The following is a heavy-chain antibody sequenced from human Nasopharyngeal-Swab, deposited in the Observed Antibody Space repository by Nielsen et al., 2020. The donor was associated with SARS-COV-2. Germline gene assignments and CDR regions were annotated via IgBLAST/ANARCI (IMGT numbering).Heavy chain of an antibody. CDR3: ARIIAAAGTVGYMDV. Sequence: WIRPPPGKGLEWIGSIYYSGSTYYNPSLKSRVTISVDTSKNQFSLKLSSVTAADTAVYYCARIIAAAGTVGYMDVWGKGTTVTVSS. J-gene: IGHJ6*03. D-gene: IGHD6-13*01. CDR2: IYYSGST. V-gene: IGHV4-39*01.